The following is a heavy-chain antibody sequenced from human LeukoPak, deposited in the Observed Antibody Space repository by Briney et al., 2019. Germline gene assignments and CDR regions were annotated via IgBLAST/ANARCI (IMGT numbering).Heavy chain of an antibody. CDR3: ARDGPVLLLDY. D-gene: IGHD2-21*01. CDR2: IKQDGSEK. V-gene: IGHV3-7*01. Sequence: GGSLRLSCVASGFTFNNNWMSWVRQAPGKGLEWVANIKQDGSEKYYVDSVKGRFTISRDNAKNSLYLQMNSLRAEDTAVYYCARDGPVLLLDYWGQGTLVTVSS. J-gene: IGHJ4*02. CDR1: GFTFNNNW.